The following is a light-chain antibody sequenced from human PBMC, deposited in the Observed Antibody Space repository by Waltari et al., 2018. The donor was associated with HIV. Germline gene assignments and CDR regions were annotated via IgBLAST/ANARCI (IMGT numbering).Light chain of an antibody. CDR3: AAWDDSLNGPGVV. V-gene: IGLV1-44*01. Sequence: QSVLTQPPSASGTPGQRVTISCSGSSSKIGSNTVNWYQQLPGTAPKLPIYSNNQRPSGVPDRFSGSKSGTSASLAISGLQSEDEADYYCAAWDDSLNGPGVVFGGGTKLTVL. J-gene: IGLJ2*01. CDR2: SNN. CDR1: SSKIGSNT.